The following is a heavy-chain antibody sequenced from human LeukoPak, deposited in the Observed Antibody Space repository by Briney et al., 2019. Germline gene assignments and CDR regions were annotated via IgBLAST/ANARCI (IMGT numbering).Heavy chain of an antibody. CDR3: ARPAVAGLRAGGYDY. D-gene: IGHD6-19*01. V-gene: IGHV3-23*01. Sequence: PGGSLRLSCAASGFTFSSYAMSWVRQAPGKGLEWVSSTSARGGSTYYADSVKGRFTISRDNAKNTLYLQMNSLRVEDTAVYYCARPAVAGLRAGGYDYWGQGTLVTVSS. CDR2: TSARGGST. J-gene: IGHJ4*02. CDR1: GFTFSSYA.